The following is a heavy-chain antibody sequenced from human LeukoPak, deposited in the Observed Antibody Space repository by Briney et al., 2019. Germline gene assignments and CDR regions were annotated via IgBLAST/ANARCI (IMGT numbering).Heavy chain of an antibody. D-gene: IGHD6-13*01. V-gene: IGHV4-59*01. CDR3: ARVAAADQFDY. CDR1: GGSISSYY. CDR2: IYYSGST. Sequence: SETLSLTRTVSGGSISSYYWSWIRQPPGKGLEWIGYIYYSGSTNYNPSLKSRVTISVDTSKNQFSLKLSSVTAADTAVYYCARVAAADQFDYWGQGTLVTVSS. J-gene: IGHJ4*02.